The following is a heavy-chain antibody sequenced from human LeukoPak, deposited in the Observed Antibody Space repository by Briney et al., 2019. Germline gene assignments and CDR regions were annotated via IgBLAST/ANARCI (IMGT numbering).Heavy chain of an antibody. CDR2: ISIDGHGK. D-gene: IGHD2-2*01. CDR1: TFTFSNSV. V-gene: IGHV3-30*04. J-gene: IGHJ4*02. CDR3: AKEVRTSGRAGIFGY. Sequence: GGSLRLSCVPSTFTFSNSVMHWVRQAPGKGLEWVSGISIDGHGKYYADSVRGRITISRDNSKNTLYLEMNSLSAEDTAVYYCAKEVRTSGRAGIFGYWGQGTLVTVSS.